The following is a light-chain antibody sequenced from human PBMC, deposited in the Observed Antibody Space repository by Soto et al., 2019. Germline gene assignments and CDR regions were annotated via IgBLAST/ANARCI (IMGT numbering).Light chain of an antibody. Sequence: QSVLTQPASVSGSLGQSITISCSGTSSDVGGYDYVSWYQQHPGKAPKLMIYEITNRPSGVSYRFSGSKSGNTASLTISGLQAEDEADYYCSSYTSRATLILGGGTKVTVL. CDR2: EIT. CDR1: SSDVGGYDY. J-gene: IGLJ2*01. CDR3: SSYTSRATLI. V-gene: IGLV2-14*01.